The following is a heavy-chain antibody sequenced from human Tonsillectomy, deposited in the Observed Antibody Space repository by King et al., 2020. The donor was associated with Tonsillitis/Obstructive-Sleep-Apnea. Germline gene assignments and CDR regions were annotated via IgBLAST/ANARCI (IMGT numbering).Heavy chain of an antibody. V-gene: IGHV3-15*07. Sequence: VQLVESGGDLVKPGGSLRLSCAASGFTFSNAWMNWVRQAPGKGLEWVGRIKSKTEGGATQYAAPVKGRFTIARDDSKNTLYLQMNSLKTEDTAVYFCTTALGWTIRFYYYGMDVWGQGTTVTVSS. D-gene: IGHD1-26*01. J-gene: IGHJ6*02. CDR1: GFTFSNAW. CDR2: IKSKTEGGAT. CDR3: TTALGWTIRFYYYGMDV.